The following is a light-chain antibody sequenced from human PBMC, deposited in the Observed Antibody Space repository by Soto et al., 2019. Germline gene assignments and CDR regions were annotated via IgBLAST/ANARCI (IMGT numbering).Light chain of an antibody. J-gene: IGKJ3*01. CDR3: QQYGISQFT. CDR2: GAS. V-gene: IGKV3-20*01. Sequence: EIVLTQSPGTLSLSPGERATLSCRASQSVSSSYLAWYQQKPGQAPRLLIYGASSRATGIPDRFSGSGSGTDFTLTISRLEPEDFAVYYCQQYGISQFTFGHGNKVDIK. CDR1: QSVSSSY.